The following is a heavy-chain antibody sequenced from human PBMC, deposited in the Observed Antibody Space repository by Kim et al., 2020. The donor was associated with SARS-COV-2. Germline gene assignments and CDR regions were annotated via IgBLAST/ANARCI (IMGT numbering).Heavy chain of an antibody. D-gene: IGHD5-12*01. CDR1: GFTFSNYV. V-gene: IGHV3-23*03. CDR2: VTGDGNTA. Sequence: GGSLRLSCAASGFTFSNYVVNWVRQTPGKGLEWVSLVTGDGNTAHYVDSVNGRFTISRDNSKNTLYLQMNSLRAEDAAVYYCATGNTYYDYWGQEALVTVSS. J-gene: IGHJ4*02. CDR3: ATGNTYYDY.